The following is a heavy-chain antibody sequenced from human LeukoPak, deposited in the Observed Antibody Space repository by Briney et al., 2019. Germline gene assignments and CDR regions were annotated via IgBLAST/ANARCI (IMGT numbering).Heavy chain of an antibody. CDR3: VREGFFDY. V-gene: IGHV3-74*01. Sequence: GGSLRLSCVGSGFTLSIYWMYWIRQSPGKGLLWVARINPDGSIADYTDSVKGRFTISRDNVKNTLYLQMNSLRAEDTAVYYCVREGFFDYWGQGALVTVSS. CDR1: GFTLSIYW. CDR2: INPDGSIA. J-gene: IGHJ4*02.